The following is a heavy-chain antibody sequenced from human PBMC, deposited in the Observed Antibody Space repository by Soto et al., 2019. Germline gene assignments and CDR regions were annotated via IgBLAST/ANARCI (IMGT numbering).Heavy chain of an antibody. CDR3: ARQYSRHYYGMDV. V-gene: IGHV5-51*01. D-gene: IGHD6-13*01. CDR2: IYPGDSDT. CDR1: GYSFTNYW. Sequence: GESLKISCKGSGYSFTNYWIGWVRQMPGKGLEWMGIIYPGDSDTRYSPSFQGQVTISADKSISTAYLQWSSLKASDTAMYYCARQYSRHYYGMDVWGQGTTVTVSS. J-gene: IGHJ6*02.